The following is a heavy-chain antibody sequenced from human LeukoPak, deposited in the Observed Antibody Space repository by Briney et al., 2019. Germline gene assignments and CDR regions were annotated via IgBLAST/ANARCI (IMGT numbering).Heavy chain of an antibody. J-gene: IGHJ6*03. CDR3: ARLSVIVGSTLEYYYYYMDV. CDR1: GGTFSGYC. Sequence: SETLSLTCAVYGGTFSGYCWSWIRQPPGKRLEWVGESNDSGGTNYNPSLKSRITISADKSKNQVSLKLTSVPAADTAVYYCARLSVIVGSTLEYYYYYMDVWGQGTTVTVSS. CDR2: SNDSGGT. D-gene: IGHD1-26*01. V-gene: IGHV4-34*01.